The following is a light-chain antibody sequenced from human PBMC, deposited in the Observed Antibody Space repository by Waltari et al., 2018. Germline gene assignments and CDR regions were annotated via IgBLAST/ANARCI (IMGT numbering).Light chain of an antibody. V-gene: IGLV4-69*01. CDR1: SGHSSYA. Sequence: QLVLTQSPSASASLGVSVKLTCTLSSGHSSYAIAWHQQQPEKGPRYLMKLNSDGSHSKGDGIPDRFSGSSSGAERYLTISSLQSDDEADYYCQTWGTGSVVFGGGTKLTVL. CDR2: LNSDGSH. J-gene: IGLJ2*01. CDR3: QTWGTGSVV.